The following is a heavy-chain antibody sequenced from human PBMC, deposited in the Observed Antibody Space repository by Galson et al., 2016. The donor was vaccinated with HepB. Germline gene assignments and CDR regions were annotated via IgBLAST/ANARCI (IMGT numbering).Heavy chain of an antibody. D-gene: IGHD6-19*01. J-gene: IGHJ6*02. CDR1: GFTFSNYG. Sequence: SLRLSCAASGFTFSNYGMHWVRQAPGKGLEWVAVIWADGSNQYYEDSVKGRFTISRDNAKNTLYLEMNRLRVEDTAVYCCAREALIAVTLLDVWGQGTTVSVSS. CDR3: AREALIAVTLLDV. CDR2: IWADGSNQ. V-gene: IGHV3-33*01.